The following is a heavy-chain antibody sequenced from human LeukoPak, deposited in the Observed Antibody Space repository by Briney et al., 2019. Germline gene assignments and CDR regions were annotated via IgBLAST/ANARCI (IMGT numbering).Heavy chain of an antibody. D-gene: IGHD5-24*01. Sequence: SETLSLTCTVSGGSISSSSYYWGWIRQPPGKGLEWIGSIYHSGSTYYNPSLKSRVTISVDTSKNQFSLKLSSVTAADTAVYYCVRDGYNFWVDYFDYWGQGTLVTVSS. CDR1: GGSISSSSYY. J-gene: IGHJ4*02. CDR3: VRDGYNFWVDYFDY. CDR2: IYHSGST. V-gene: IGHV4-39*07.